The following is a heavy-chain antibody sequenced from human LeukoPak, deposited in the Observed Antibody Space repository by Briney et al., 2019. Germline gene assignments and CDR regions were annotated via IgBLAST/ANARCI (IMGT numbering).Heavy chain of an antibody. CDR2: ISANNGNT. J-gene: IGHJ4*02. CDR1: GYTFISYG. Sequence: ASVKVSCKASGYTFISYGISWVRQAPGQGLEWVGWISANNGNTNYAQKLQGRVTMTTDTSTSTAYMELRSLRSDDTAVYYCARVGGSRVYFDYWGQGTLVTVSS. D-gene: IGHD3-16*01. V-gene: IGHV1-18*01. CDR3: ARVGGSRVYFDY.